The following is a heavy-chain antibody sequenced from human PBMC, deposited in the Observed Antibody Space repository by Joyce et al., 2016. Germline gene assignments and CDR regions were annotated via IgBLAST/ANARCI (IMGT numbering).Heavy chain of an antibody. CDR2: ISPYNGNT. Sequence: QAHLVQSGPELKKPGASVNISCTASGYTFTTYGISWVRQAPGQGLEFLAGISPYNGNTNYARKVRGRVTLTTDTSTNTAYMQLRGLRSDDTAVYYCARGGSGVTIAFDPWGQGTLVTVSS. V-gene: IGHV1-18*01. J-gene: IGHJ5*02. CDR1: GYTFTTYG. D-gene: IGHD3-10*01. CDR3: ARGGSGVTIAFDP.